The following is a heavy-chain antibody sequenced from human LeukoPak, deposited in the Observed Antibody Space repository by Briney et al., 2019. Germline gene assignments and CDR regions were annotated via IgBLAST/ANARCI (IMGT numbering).Heavy chain of an antibody. CDR3: ARVGHNYDFWSGYYPYYFDY. Sequence: ASQTLSLTCTVSGGSISSGGYYWSWIRQHPGKGLEWIGCIYYSGSTYYNPSLKSRVTISVDTSKSQFSLKLSSVTAADTAVYYCARVGHNYDFWSGYYPYYFDYWGQGTLVTVSS. CDR2: IYYSGST. V-gene: IGHV4-31*03. CDR1: GGSISSGGYY. D-gene: IGHD3-3*01. J-gene: IGHJ4*02.